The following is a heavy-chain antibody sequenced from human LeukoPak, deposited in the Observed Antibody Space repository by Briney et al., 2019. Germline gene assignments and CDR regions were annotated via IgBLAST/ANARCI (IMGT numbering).Heavy chain of an antibody. V-gene: IGHV3-21*01. CDR3: ARLRRNSDSSGYYYYYDY. D-gene: IGHD3-22*01. CDR2: ISVRSNYI. J-gene: IGHJ4*02. Sequence: GGSLRLSCAASGFTFTDWYMNWVRQAPGKGLEWVSSISVRSNYIYYADSVRGRFSISRDDARNSLYLQMDSLRGDDTAVYYCARLRRNSDSSGYYYYYDYWGQGTLVTVSS. CDR1: GFTFTDWY.